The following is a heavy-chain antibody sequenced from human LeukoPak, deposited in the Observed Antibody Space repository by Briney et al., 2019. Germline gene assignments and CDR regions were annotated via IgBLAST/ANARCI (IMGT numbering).Heavy chain of an antibody. Sequence: SETLSLTCAVYGGSFSGYYWSWIRQPPGKGLEWIGEINHSGSTNYNPSLKSRVTISVDTSKNQFSLKLSSVTAADTAAYYCARAGYYTPPYFDYWGQGTLVTVSS. D-gene: IGHD3-3*01. CDR3: ARAGYYTPPYFDY. CDR2: INHSGST. J-gene: IGHJ4*02. CDR1: GGSFSGYY. V-gene: IGHV4-34*01.